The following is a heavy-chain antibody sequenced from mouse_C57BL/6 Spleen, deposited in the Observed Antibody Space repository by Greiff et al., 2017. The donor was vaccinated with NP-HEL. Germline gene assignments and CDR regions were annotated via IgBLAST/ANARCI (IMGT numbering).Heavy chain of an antibody. D-gene: IGHD2-4*01. CDR3: ARGSWDYEVAY. J-gene: IGHJ3*01. V-gene: IGHV1-26*01. CDR2: INPNNGGT. CDR1: GYTFTDYY. Sequence: EVQLQQSGPELVKPGASVKISCKASGYTFTDYYMNWVKQSHGKSLEWIGDINPNNGGTSYNQKFKGKATLTVDKSSSTAYMELRSLTSEDSAVYYCARGSWDYEVAYWGQGTLVTVSA.